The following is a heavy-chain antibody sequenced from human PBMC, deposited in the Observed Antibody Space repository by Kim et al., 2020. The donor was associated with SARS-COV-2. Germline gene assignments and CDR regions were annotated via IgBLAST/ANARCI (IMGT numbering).Heavy chain of an antibody. Sequence: GGSLRLSCAASGFTFSSYAMSWVRQAPGKGLEWVSVIYSGGSSTYYADSVKGRFTISRDNSKNTLYLQMNSLRAEDTAVYYCAKKRGIVGATNPLDYWGQGTLVTVSS. CDR3: AKKRGIVGATNPLDY. D-gene: IGHD1-26*01. V-gene: IGHV3-23*03. CDR1: GFTFSSYA. J-gene: IGHJ4*02. CDR2: IYSGGSST.